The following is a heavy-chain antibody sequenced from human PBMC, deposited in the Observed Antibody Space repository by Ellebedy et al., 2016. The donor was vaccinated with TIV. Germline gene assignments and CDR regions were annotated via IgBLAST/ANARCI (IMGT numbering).Heavy chain of an antibody. CDR2: IYPGDSDT. J-gene: IGHJ4*02. V-gene: IGHV5-51*01. D-gene: IGHD5-18*01. CDR3: ARLPSGYTYGYSFDY. Sequence: PGGSLRLSCKGSGYSFTSFWIGWVRQMPGKGLEYMGSIYPGDSDTSYSQSFQGQVTISVDKSISTAYLQWSSLKASDTAMYYCARLPSGYTYGYSFDYWGQGTLVTVSS. CDR1: GYSFTSFW.